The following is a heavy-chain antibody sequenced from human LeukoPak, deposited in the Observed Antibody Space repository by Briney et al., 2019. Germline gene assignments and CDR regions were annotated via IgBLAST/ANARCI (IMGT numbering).Heavy chain of an antibody. CDR2: VKHTVST. V-gene: IGHV4-34*01. Sequence: SETLSLTCAVYGGSFSGHFWTWIRQSPGKGLEWIGEVKHTVSTHSNPSLESRVIISLDASKNQFSLKLSSVTAADTAVYYCARDAIETQWGYGSGVYNWFDPWGQGTLVTVSS. D-gene: IGHD3-10*01. CDR1: GGSFSGHF. CDR3: ARDAIETQWGYGSGVYNWFDP. J-gene: IGHJ5*02.